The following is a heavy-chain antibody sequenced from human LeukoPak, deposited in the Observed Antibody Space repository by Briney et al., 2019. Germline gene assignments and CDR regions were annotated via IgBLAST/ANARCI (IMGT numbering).Heavy chain of an antibody. CDR2: IYHSGST. CDR1: GYSISSGYY. V-gene: IGHV4-38-2*02. Sequence: SETLSLTCTVSGYSISSGYYWGWIRQPPGKGLEWIGSIYHSGSTYYNPSLKSRVTISVDTSKNQFSLKLSSVTAADTAVYYCGRGTRSSGLYHWGQGILVTVSS. D-gene: IGHD3-10*01. CDR3: GRGTRSSGLYH. J-gene: IGHJ4*02.